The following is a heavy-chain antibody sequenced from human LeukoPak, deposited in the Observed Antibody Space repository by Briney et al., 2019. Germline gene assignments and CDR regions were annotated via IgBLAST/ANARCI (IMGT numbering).Heavy chain of an antibody. D-gene: IGHD4-11*01. CDR3: ARGYDYSNYDAPSDY. CDR2: IYTSGST. CDR1: GGSISSGSYY. V-gene: IGHV4-61*02. Sequence: SETLSLTCTVSGGSISSGSYYWSWIRQPAGKGLEWIGRIYTSGSTNYNPSLKSRVTISVDTSKNQFSLKLSSVTAADTAVYYCARGYDYSNYDAPSDYWGQGTLSPSPQ. J-gene: IGHJ4*02.